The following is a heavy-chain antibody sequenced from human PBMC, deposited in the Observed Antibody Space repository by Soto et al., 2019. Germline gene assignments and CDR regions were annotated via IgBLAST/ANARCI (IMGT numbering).Heavy chain of an antibody. J-gene: IGHJ4*02. CDR1: GFTFSSYG. Sequence: QVQLVESGGGVVQPGRSLRLSCAASGFTFSSYGMHWVSQAPGKGMEWVAVIWYDGSNKYYADSVKGRFTISRDNSKNTLYLQMNSLRAEDKAVYYCARDRAAAGLDYWGQGTRVTVSS. D-gene: IGHD6-13*01. CDR2: IWYDGSNK. V-gene: IGHV3-33*01. CDR3: ARDRAAAGLDY.